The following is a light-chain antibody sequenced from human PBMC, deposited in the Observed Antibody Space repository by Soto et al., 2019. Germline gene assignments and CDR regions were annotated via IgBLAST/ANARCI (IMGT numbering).Light chain of an antibody. CDR3: QHFHSFPWT. CDR1: QGISSY. J-gene: IGKJ1*01. V-gene: IGKV1-8*01. Sequence: AIRMTQSPSSLSASTGDRVTITCRASQGISSYLAWYQQKPGKAPKLLIYAASTLQSGVPSRFSGSGSGTEFTLTISSLQPDDFATYYCQHFHSFPWTFGQGTKV. CDR2: AAS.